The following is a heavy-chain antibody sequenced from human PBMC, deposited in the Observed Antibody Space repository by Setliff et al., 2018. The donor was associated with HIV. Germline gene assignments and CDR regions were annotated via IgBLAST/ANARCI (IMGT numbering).Heavy chain of an antibody. V-gene: IGHV1-2*02. CDR1: GYTFTDYY. CDR2: INSASGGT. J-gene: IGHJ3*02. CDR3: ARDYLHVFDI. Sequence: ASVKGLCKASGYTFTDYYIHWVRQAPGQGLEWMGWINSASGGTNYAQNFQGRVTVTRDTPINTAYVELNSLKSDDTAVYYCARDYLHVFDIWGQGTMVTVSS.